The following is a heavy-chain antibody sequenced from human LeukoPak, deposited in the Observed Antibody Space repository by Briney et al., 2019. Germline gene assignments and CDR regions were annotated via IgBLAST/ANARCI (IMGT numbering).Heavy chain of an antibody. CDR2: IYHSGST. CDR3: ARDLWVDIGYYYGMDV. J-gene: IGHJ6*02. CDR1: GGSISSGGYS. V-gene: IGHV4-30-2*01. D-gene: IGHD5-12*01. Sequence: SETPSLTCAVSGGSISSGGYSWSWIRQPPGKGLEWIGYIYHSGSTYYNPSLKSRVTISVDRSKNQFSLKLSSVTAADTAVYYCARDLWVDIGYYYGMDVWGQGTTVTVSS.